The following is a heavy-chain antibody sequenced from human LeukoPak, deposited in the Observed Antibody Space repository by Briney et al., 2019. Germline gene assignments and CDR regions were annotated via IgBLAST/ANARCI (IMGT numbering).Heavy chain of an antibody. CDR1: GYTFISHY. D-gene: IGHD2-15*01. V-gene: IGHV1-18*01. CDR3: ARVICSGDSCYPPSAVDI. J-gene: IGHJ3*02. Sequence: ASVKVSCKTSGYTFISHYVGWVRQAPGQGLEWMGWISGYNGKTNYAQKLQGRVTMTTDTSTTTAYMELRSLRSDDTAVYYCARVICSGDSCYPPSAVDIWGQGTMVTVSS. CDR2: ISGYNGKT.